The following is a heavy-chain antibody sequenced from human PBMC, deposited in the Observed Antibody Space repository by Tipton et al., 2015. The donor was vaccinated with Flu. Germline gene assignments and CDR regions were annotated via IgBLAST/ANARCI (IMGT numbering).Heavy chain of an antibody. J-gene: IGHJ3*02. CDR3: ARDYGNYVGAFDI. Sequence: SLRLSCAASGFTFSSYEMNWVRQAPGKGLEWVSYISSSGSTIYYADSVKGRFIISRDNAKNSLYLQMNSLRAEDTAVYYCARDYGNYVGAFDIWGQGTMVPVSS. CDR2: ISSSGSTI. V-gene: IGHV3-48*03. CDR1: GFTFSSYE. D-gene: IGHD1-7*01.